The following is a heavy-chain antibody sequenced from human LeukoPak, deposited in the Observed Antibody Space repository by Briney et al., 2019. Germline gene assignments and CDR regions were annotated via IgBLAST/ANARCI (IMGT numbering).Heavy chain of an antibody. CDR2: VYPGDSDT. J-gene: IGHJ4*02. CDR1: GYSFTSYW. Sequence: GESLQISCKGSGYSFTSYWIGWVRQMPGKGLEWMGIVYPGDSDTKYSPSFQGQVTISVDKSISTAYLHWTRLKASDTAMYYCARQGPFVSSSGSLDYWGQGTLVSVSS. CDR3: ARQGPFVSSSGSLDY. V-gene: IGHV5-51*01. D-gene: IGHD6-6*01.